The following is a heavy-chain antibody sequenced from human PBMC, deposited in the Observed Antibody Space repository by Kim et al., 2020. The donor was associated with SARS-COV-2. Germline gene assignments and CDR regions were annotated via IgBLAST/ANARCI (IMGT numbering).Heavy chain of an antibody. J-gene: IGHJ4*02. V-gene: IGHV5-10-1*01. Sequence: GESLKISCKGSGYSFTSYWLSWVRQMPGKGLEWMGRIDPSDSYNNYRPSFQGHVTIPADKPTSTAYLQWSSLKASDTAMSYCARQGGSGWYGGDDYWGQGTLVTVSS. CDR3: ARQGGSGWYGGDDY. CDR1: GYSFTSYW. D-gene: IGHD6-19*01. CDR2: IDPSDSYN.